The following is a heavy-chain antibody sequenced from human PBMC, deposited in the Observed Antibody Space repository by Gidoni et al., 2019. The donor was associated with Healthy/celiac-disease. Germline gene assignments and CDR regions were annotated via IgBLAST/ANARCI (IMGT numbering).Heavy chain of an antibody. D-gene: IGHD6-13*01. V-gene: IGHV3-30*01. Sequence: QVPLVESGGGVVQPGRSLRPPCPASGFTFLSYAMHWVRQDPGKGLEWVAVISYDGSNKYDADSVKGRFTISRDNSKNTLYLQMNSRRAEDTAVYYCARGGLGQQLVLSAFDIWGQGTMVTVSS. CDR3: ARGGLGQQLVLSAFDI. CDR2: ISYDGSNK. J-gene: IGHJ3*02. CDR1: GFTFLSYA.